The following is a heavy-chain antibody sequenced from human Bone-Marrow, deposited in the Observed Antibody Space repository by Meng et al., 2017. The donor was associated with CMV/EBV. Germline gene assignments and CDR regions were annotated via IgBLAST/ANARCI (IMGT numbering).Heavy chain of an antibody. J-gene: IGHJ6*02. CDR3: ARDYTVATGSYYYYYGMDV. V-gene: IGHV4-61*01. CDR1: GGSVSSGSYY. CDR2: IYYSGST. D-gene: IGHD5-12*01. Sequence: SETLSLTCTVSGGSVSSGSYYWSWIRQPPGKGLEWIGYIYYSGSTNYNPSLKSRVTISVDTSKNQFSLKLSSVTAADTAVYYCARDYTVATGSYYYYYGMDVWGQGTTVTISS.